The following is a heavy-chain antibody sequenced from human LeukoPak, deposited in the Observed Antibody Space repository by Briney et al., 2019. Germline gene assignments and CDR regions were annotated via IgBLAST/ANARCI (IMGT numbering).Heavy chain of an antibody. CDR1: GFTFSSYS. Sequence: GGSLRLSCAASGFTFSSYSMNWVRQAPGKGLEWVSAIYSGGSAYYADSVKGRFTISRDNSKNTLYLQMNSLRAEDTAVYYCARERLDYYGSGSYYITDYWGQGTLVTVSS. D-gene: IGHD3-10*01. CDR3: ARERLDYYGSGSYYITDY. CDR2: IYSGGSA. J-gene: IGHJ4*02. V-gene: IGHV3-53*01.